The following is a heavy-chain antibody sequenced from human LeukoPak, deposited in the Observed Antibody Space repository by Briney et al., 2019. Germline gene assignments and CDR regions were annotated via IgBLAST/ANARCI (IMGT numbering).Heavy chain of an antibody. J-gene: IGHJ3*02. CDR2: INHSGST. Sequence: LETLSLTCAVYGGSFSGYYWTWIRQPPGKGLEWIGEINHSGSTNYNPSLKSRVTISVDTSKNQFSLKLSSVTAADTAVYYCARETSGSNDAFDIWGQGTMVTVSS. CDR3: ARETSGSNDAFDI. V-gene: IGHV4-34*01. D-gene: IGHD1-26*01. CDR1: GGSFSGYY.